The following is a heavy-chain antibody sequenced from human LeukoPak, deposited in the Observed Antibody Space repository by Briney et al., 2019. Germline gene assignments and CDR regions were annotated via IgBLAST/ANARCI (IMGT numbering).Heavy chain of an antibody. Sequence: SETLSLTCTVSGGSISSYYWSWIRQPPGKGLEWIGYIHYSGGITYYNPSLKSRVTISVDTSKNQFSLKLSSVTAADTAVYYCARDHAQQLDGEDSDAFDIWGQGTMVTVSS. D-gene: IGHD6-13*01. CDR1: GGSISSYY. V-gene: IGHV4-59*01. CDR2: IHYSGGIT. CDR3: ARDHAQQLDGEDSDAFDI. J-gene: IGHJ3*02.